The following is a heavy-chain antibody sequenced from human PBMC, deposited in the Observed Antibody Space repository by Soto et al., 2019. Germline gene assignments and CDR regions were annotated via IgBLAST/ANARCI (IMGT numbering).Heavy chain of an antibody. CDR1: GGSISSYY. CDR2: VYNGATT. D-gene: IGHD3-10*01. J-gene: IGHJ4*02. Sequence: TSETLSLTCIVSGGSISSYYWTWTRQPPGKGLEWIGCVYNGATTSYNPSLKSRVTISVDTSKNQFSLKLTSVTAADTAMYYCARDDSERPATYWGRGTLVTVSS. CDR3: ARDDSERPATY. V-gene: IGHV4-59*13.